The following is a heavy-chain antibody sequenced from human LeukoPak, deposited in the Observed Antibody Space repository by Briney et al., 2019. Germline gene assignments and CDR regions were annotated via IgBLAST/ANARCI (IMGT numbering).Heavy chain of an antibody. V-gene: IGHV3-7*01. CDR2: IKQDGSTK. Sequence: GGSLRLSCAASGFTFDNSWMAWVRQAPGKGLEWVANIKQDGSTKHYADSLKGRFTISRDNPKNSLFLQVNNLRADDTAIYYCTRDTIGSLDYWGQGILVTVAS. D-gene: IGHD1-26*01. CDR3: TRDTIGSLDY. CDR1: GFTFDNSW. J-gene: IGHJ4*02.